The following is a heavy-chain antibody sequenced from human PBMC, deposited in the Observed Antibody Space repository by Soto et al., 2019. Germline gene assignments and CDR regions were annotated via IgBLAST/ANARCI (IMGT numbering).Heavy chain of an antibody. CDR1: GFTFSSYA. V-gene: IGHV3-23*01. Sequence: EVQLLESGGGLVQPGGSLRLSCAASGFTFSSYAMSWVRQAPGKGLEWVSAISGSGGSTYYAGSVKGRFTISRDNSKNTLYLQMNSLRAEDTAVYYCANDYDSSGYYSGGYFDYWGQGTLVTVSS. CDR2: ISGSGGST. J-gene: IGHJ4*02. D-gene: IGHD3-22*01. CDR3: ANDYDSSGYYSGGYFDY.